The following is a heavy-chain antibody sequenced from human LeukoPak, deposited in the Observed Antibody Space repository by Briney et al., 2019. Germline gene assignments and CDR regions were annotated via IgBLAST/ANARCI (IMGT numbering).Heavy chain of an antibody. V-gene: IGHV3-66*01. D-gene: IGHD6-19*01. CDR1: GFTVSSNY. Sequence: GGSLRLSCAASGFTVSSNYMSWVRQAPGKGLEWVSVIYSGGSTYYADSVKGRFTISRDNSKNTLYLQMNSLRAEDTAVYYCARDSRSSSGWYFYYYYGMDVWGQGTTVAVSS. CDR2: IYSGGST. J-gene: IGHJ6*02. CDR3: ARDSRSSSGWYFYYYYGMDV.